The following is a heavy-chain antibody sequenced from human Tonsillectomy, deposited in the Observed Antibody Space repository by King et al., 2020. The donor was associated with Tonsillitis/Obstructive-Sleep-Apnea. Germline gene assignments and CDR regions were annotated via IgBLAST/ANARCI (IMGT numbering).Heavy chain of an antibody. CDR3: ARSYDSLTGGPPAPRNYGMDV. Sequence: VQLVQSGAEVKKPGESLRISCKGSGYSFTSYWITWVRQMPGKGLEWMGRIDPSDSDTKYSPSFQGHVTISADKSISTAYLQWRSLKASDTAMYFCARSYDSLTGGPPAPRNYGMDVWGQGTTVTVSS. D-gene: IGHD3-9*01. CDR2: IDPSDSDT. V-gene: IGHV5-10-1*03. CDR1: GYSFTSYW. J-gene: IGHJ6*02.